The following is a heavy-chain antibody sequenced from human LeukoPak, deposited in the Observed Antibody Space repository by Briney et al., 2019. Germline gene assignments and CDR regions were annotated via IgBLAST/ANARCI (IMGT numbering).Heavy chain of an antibody. CDR1: GGTFSSYA. D-gene: IGHD6-19*01. CDR2: IIPIFGTA. J-gene: IGHJ4*02. CDR3: ARYYSGWYYFDY. Sequence: GASVKVSCKASGGTFSSYAISWVRQAPGQGLEWMGGIIPIFGTANYAQKFQGRVTIIADESTSTAYMELSSLRSEDTAVYYCARYYSGWYYFDYWGQGALVTVSS. V-gene: IGHV1-69*13.